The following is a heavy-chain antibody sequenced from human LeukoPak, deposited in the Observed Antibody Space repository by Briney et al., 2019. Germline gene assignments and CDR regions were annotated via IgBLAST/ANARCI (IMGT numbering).Heavy chain of an antibody. CDR1: GGSISSGDYF. J-gene: IGHJ5*02. CDR2: ISHSGYT. Sequence: SETLSHTCTVSGGSISSGDYFWSWIRQPPGKGLEWIGYISHSGYTSYNPSLKSRVTISVDTSKNQFSLKLSSVTAADTAVYFCARDHWSGTVTIPGSWFDPWGRGTLVTVAS. V-gene: IGHV4-30-4*01. D-gene: IGHD4-17*01. CDR3: ARDHWSGTVTIPGSWFDP.